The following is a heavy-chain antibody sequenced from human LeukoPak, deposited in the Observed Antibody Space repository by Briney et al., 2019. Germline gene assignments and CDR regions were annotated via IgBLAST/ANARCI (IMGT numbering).Heavy chain of an antibody. CDR2: INHSGST. Sequence: SETLSLTCTVSGGSISSYYWSWIRQPPGKGLEWIGEINHSGSTNYNPSLKSRVTISVDTSKNQFSLKLSSVTAADTAVYYCARGSGWLQLSFDYWGQGTLVTVSS. CDR1: GGSISSYY. V-gene: IGHV4-34*01. D-gene: IGHD5-24*01. J-gene: IGHJ4*02. CDR3: ARGSGWLQLSFDY.